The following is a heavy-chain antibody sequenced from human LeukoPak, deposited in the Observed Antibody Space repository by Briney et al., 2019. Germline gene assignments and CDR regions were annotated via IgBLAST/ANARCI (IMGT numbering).Heavy chain of an antibody. D-gene: IGHD1-14*01. CDR1: GGSFSGYY. J-gene: IGHJ4*02. Sequence: PSETLSLTCAVYGGSFSGYYWSWIRQPPGKGLGWIGEINHSGSTNYNPSLKSRVTISVDTSKNQFSLKLSSVTAADTAVYYCARRRPYRRETTFDYWGQGTLVTVSS. CDR2: INHSGST. CDR3: ARRRPYRRETTFDY. V-gene: IGHV4-34*01.